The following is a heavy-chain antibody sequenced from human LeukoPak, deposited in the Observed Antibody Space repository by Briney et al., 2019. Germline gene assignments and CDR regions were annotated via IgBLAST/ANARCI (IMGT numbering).Heavy chain of an antibody. V-gene: IGHV3-33*06. Sequence: PGGSLRLSCAASGFTFSSYGMHWVRQAPGKGLEWVAVIWYDGSNKYYADSVKGRFTISRDNSKNTLYLQMNSLRAEDTAVYYCAKDRGTYTPTLDYWGQGTLVTVSS. CDR1: GFTFSSYG. J-gene: IGHJ4*02. D-gene: IGHD2-2*02. CDR3: AKDRGTYTPTLDY. CDR2: IWYDGSNK.